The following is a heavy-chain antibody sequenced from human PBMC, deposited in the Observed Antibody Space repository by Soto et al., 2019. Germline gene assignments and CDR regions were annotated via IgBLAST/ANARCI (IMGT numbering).Heavy chain of an antibody. J-gene: IGHJ4*02. V-gene: IGHV3-30*18. CDR3: AKDLLLTTITTVGD. D-gene: IGHD4-17*01. CDR2: ISYDGNNK. CDR1: GFIFSTYG. Sequence: QVQLVESGGGVVQPGRSLRLSCAASGFIFSTYGMHWVRQAPGKGLEWLSVISYDGNNKYYAESVKGRFTISRDNSKNKLWLQMDSLRTEDTAVYYCAKDLLLTTITTVGDWGRGTLVTVSS.